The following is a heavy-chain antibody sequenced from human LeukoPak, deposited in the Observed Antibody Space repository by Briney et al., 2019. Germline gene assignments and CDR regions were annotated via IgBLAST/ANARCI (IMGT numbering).Heavy chain of an antibody. J-gene: IGHJ5*02. CDR2: MYSSGTI. D-gene: IGHD3-10*01. V-gene: IGHV4-61*01. CDR1: GGSVSGSYY. Sequence: SETLSLTCTVSGGSVSGSYYWNWIRQPPGKGLEWIGYMYSSGTINYNPSLKSRVTVSIDMSKNQFSLKLSSVTAADTAVYYCARGGDYYGSGSYYAFDPWGQGTLVTVSS. CDR3: ARGGDYYGSGSYYAFDP.